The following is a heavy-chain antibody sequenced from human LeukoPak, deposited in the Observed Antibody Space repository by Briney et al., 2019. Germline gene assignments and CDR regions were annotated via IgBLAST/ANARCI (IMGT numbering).Heavy chain of an antibody. Sequence: SGGSLRLSCAASGFTFSSYAMSWVRQAPGKGLEWIGNIYYSGNTYYNPSLKSRVTISVDTSKNQFSLKLSSVTAADTAVYYCASIDFSSSWYLFDYWGQGTLVTVSS. J-gene: IGHJ4*02. V-gene: IGHV4-59*12. D-gene: IGHD6-13*01. CDR3: ASIDFSSSWYLFDY. CDR1: GFTFSSYA. CDR2: IYYSGNT.